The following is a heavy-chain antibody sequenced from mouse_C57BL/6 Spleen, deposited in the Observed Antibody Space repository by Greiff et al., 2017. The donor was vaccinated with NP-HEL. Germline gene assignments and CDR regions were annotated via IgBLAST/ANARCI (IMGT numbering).Heavy chain of an antibody. Sequence: QVQLQQPGAELVRPGTSVKLSCKASGYTFTSYWMHWVKQRPGQGLEWIGVIDPSDSYTNYNQKFKGKATLTVETSSSTASMQLSSLTSEDSAVYYCARGNYDEGYYAMDYWGQGTSVTVSS. CDR3: ARGNYDEGYYAMDY. D-gene: IGHD2-4*01. CDR1: GYTFTSYW. V-gene: IGHV1-59*01. J-gene: IGHJ4*01. CDR2: IDPSDSYT.